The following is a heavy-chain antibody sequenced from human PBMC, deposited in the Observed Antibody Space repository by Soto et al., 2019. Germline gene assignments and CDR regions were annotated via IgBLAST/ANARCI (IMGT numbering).Heavy chain of an antibody. J-gene: IGHJ6*02. Sequence: SVKVSCKASGGTFSSYAISWVRQAPGQGLEWMGGIIPIFGTANYAQKFQGRVTITADESTSTAYMELSSLRSEDTAVYYCARGSSSTSCYIDYYYGMDVWGQGTTVTVSS. V-gene: IGHV1-69*13. D-gene: IGHD2-2*02. CDR3: ARGSSSTSCYIDYYYGMDV. CDR2: IIPIFGTA. CDR1: GGTFSSYA.